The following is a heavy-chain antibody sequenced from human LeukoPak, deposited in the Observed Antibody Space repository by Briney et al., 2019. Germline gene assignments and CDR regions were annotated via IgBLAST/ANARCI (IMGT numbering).Heavy chain of an antibody. CDR1: GFTFRNAW. D-gene: IGHD4-17*01. V-gene: IGHV3-15*01. J-gene: IGHJ4*02. CDR3: TTDPGDYEIY. Sequence: GGSLRLSCAASGFTFRNAWMSWVRLAPGKGLEWVGRIKSKTDGGTVDYAPPVKGRFTISRDDSRNTLSLEMNFLKIEDTAVYYCTTDPGDYEIYWGQGTLVTVSS. CDR2: IKSKTDGGTV.